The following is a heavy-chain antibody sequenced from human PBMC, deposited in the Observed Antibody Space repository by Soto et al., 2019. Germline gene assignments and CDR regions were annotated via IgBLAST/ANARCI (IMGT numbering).Heavy chain of an antibody. Sequence: QVQLQESGPGLVKPSETLSLTCTVSGGSISSYYWSWIRQPAGKGLEWIGRIYTSGSTNSNPSRKSRVTMSVDTSKNQFYLKLSSVTAADTAVYYCARVPAHCSSTSCYRGRFDPWCQGTLVTVSS. CDR3: ARVPAHCSSTSCYRGRFDP. CDR1: GGSISSYY. CDR2: IYTSGST. J-gene: IGHJ5*02. D-gene: IGHD2-2*01. V-gene: IGHV4-4*07.